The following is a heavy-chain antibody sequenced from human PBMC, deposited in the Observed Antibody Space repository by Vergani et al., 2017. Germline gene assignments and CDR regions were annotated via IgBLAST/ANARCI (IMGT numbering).Heavy chain of an antibody. D-gene: IGHD2-21*01. V-gene: IGHV3-15*07. CDR2: IKSTFDRGTT. CDR3: TTDPRYCGDGSCYWLRDHHYYGMDV. CDR1: GFSFRNAW. J-gene: IGHJ6*02. Sequence: EVQLVASGGGIVKPGGSLRLSCVASGFSFRNAWMNWVRRTPGKGLEWVGRIKSTFDRGTTDYAAAVKGRFTISRDDSKNTLFLQMNGLKTEDIGVYYCTTDPRYCGDGSCYWLRDHHYYGMDVWGQGTTVTVS.